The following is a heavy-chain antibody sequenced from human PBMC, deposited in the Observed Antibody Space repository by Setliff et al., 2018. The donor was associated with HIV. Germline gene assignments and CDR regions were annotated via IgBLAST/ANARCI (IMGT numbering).Heavy chain of an antibody. CDR1: GGSINTGGYY. J-gene: IGHJ4*02. CDR2: IYYSGST. V-gene: IGHV4-31*03. D-gene: IGHD4-17*01. CDR3: ATEEGTTVHRIGF. Sequence: SETLSLTCNVSGGSINTGGYYWSWIRQHPGKGLEWIGYIYYSGSTYYNPSLKSRATISVDTSKNQLSLKMTSVTAADTAVYYCATEEGTTVHRIGFWGQGTLVTVSS.